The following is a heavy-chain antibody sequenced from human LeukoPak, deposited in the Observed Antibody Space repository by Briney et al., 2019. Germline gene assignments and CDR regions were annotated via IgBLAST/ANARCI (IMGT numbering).Heavy chain of an antibody. Sequence: SVKVSCKASGYTFTNYAITWVRQAPGQGLEWMGRFISFLNQATYAQKFQGSVTISADKSTNTAYMEVDSLKSEDTAVYYCAREDLAAGASAFDYWGQGTLVTVSA. CDR2: FISFLNQA. D-gene: IGHD6-25*01. V-gene: IGHV1-69*04. CDR1: GYTFTNYA. CDR3: AREDLAAGASAFDY. J-gene: IGHJ4*02.